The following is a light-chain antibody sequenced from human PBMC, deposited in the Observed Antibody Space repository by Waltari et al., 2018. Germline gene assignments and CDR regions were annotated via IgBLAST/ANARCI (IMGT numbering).Light chain of an antibody. CDR2: DVS. J-gene: IGLJ1*01. V-gene: IGLV2-14*03. Sequence: QSALTQPASVSGSPGQSITISCTGTSRDVGDYDWVSWYQQHPGKATKVVIFDVSYRPSWVSNRLSGSKSGNTASLTISGLQAEDEADYYCTSYTSRHSLVFGTGTKVTVL. CDR1: SRDVGDYDW. CDR3: TSYTSRHSLV.